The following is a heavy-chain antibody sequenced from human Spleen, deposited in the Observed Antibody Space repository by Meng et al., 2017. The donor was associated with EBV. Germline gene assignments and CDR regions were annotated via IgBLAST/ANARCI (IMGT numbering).Heavy chain of an antibody. V-gene: IGHV4-4*02. CDR1: GGSISSSNW. J-gene: IGHJ4*02. CDR3: ARDGSGSGTDFDY. D-gene: IGHD1-1*01. Sequence: QVLLQGSGPGLVMPSGTLSLTCAVSGGSISSSNWWSWVRRPPGKGLEWIGEIYHSGSTNYNPSLKSRVTISVDKSKNQFSLKLSSVTAADTAVYYCARDGSGSGTDFDYWGQGTLVTVSS. CDR2: IYHSGST.